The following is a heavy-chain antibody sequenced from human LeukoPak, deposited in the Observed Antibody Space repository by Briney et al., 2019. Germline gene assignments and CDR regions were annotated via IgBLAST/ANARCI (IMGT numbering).Heavy chain of an antibody. CDR2: IKQDGSEK. V-gene: IGHV3-7*01. Sequence: GGSLRLSCAASGFTFSSYWMSWVRQAPGKGLEWVANIKQDGSEKYYVDSVKGRFTISRDNAKNTLYLQMNSLRAEDTAVYYCARDQQWLGVGAFDIWGQGTMVTVSS. J-gene: IGHJ3*02. CDR3: ARDQQWLGVGAFDI. D-gene: IGHD6-19*01. CDR1: GFTFSSYW.